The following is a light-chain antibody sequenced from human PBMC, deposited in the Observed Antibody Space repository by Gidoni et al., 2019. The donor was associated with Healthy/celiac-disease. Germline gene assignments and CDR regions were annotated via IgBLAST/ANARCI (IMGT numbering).Light chain of an antibody. Sequence: ELVMTQSPATLSVSPGDRATLSCRASQSLSSNLAWYHQKPGQAPRPLIYGASTRATGIPARFSGSGSGTEFTLTISSLQSEDFAVYYCQQYNKWPRTFGQGTKVEIK. CDR1: QSLSSN. CDR3: QQYNKWPRT. CDR2: GAS. J-gene: IGKJ1*01. V-gene: IGKV3D-15*01.